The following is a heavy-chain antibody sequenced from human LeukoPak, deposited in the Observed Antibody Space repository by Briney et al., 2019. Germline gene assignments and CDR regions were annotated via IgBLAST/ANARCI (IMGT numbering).Heavy chain of an antibody. J-gene: IGHJ4*02. Sequence: ESLKISRKGSGYSFTSYWIGWVRQMPGKGLGGMGIIYPGDSDTRYCPSFQGQVTISADKSISNAYLKWTSLKPSDPVMYSGARDRDGTFDYWGQGNLVTVSS. CDR1: GYSFTSYW. D-gene: IGHD5-24*01. V-gene: IGHV5-51*06. CDR3: ARDRDGTFDY. CDR2: IYPGDSDT.